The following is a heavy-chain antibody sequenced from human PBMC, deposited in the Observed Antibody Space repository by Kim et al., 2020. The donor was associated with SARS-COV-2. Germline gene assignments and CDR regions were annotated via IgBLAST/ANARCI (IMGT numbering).Heavy chain of an antibody. CDR2: TSFDGTIK. Sequence: GGSLRLSCAASGFTLSTSPMHWVRQVPGKGLEWVALTSFDGTIKYNTDSVKGRFTVSRDNSKNTLYLQMNSLRPEDTAVYYCAKDQMGTFDYWGQGTLVTAPS. V-gene: IGHV3-30*04. J-gene: IGHJ4*02. CDR3: AKDQMGTFDY. CDR1: GFTLSTSP. D-gene: IGHD1-1*01.